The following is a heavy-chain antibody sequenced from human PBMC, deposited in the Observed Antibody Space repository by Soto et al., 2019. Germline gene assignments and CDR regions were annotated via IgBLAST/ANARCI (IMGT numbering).Heavy chain of an antibody. CDR2: ISKDGLDR. CDR1: AFTFDDFG. CDR3: ASPREGQWLVFDH. Sequence: PGRSLRLSGLVAAFTFDDFGRHFLRQSPVEWLAWVGTISKDGLDRSYSESVKGRFTISRDDSKNTVFLQMNRLKVEDTAAYFCASPREGQWLVFDHWGQRTLVTVSS. V-gene: IGHV3-30*06. J-gene: IGHJ4*02. D-gene: IGHD6-19*01.